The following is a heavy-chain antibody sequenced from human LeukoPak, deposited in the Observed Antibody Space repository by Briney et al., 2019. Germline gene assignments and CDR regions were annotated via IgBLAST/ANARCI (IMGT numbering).Heavy chain of an antibody. J-gene: IGHJ6*03. CDR3: ARVGEGNSGWYDYYMDV. CDR2: IYYSGST. Sequence: SETLSLTCTVSVGSISSYYWSWIRQPPGKGLEWIGYIYYSGSTNYNPSLKSRVTISVDTSKNQFSLKLSSVTAAGTAVYYCARVGEGNSGWYDYYMDVRGKGTTVTVSS. CDR1: VGSISSYY. V-gene: IGHV4-59*01. D-gene: IGHD6-19*01.